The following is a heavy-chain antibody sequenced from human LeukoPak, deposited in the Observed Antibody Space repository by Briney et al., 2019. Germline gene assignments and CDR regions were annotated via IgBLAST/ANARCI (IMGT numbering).Heavy chain of an antibody. Sequence: GGSLRLSCAASGFTFSTYPMHWVRQAPGKGLECVSAISSNGVNIYYANSVKGRFTISRDNSKNTLYLQMGSLRAEDTAVYHCARGSSAGGDPWGQGTLVTVS. CDR1: GFTFSTYP. D-gene: IGHD3-10*01. CDR2: ISSNGVNI. CDR3: ARGSSAGGDP. V-gene: IGHV3-64*01. J-gene: IGHJ5*02.